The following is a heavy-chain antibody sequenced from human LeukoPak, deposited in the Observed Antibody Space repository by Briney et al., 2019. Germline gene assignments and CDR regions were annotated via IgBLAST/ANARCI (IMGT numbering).Heavy chain of an antibody. CDR2: IGGRDGST. V-gene: IGHV3-23*01. CDR1: GFTFSSYG. D-gene: IGHD2-2*01. CDR3: AKDISQLYCSSTSCYEVSDY. J-gene: IGHJ4*02. Sequence: GGSLRLSCAASGFTFSSYGMSWVRQAPGKGLEWVSAIGGRDGSTYYADSVKGRFTISRDNSKNTLYLQMNSLRAEDTAVYYCAKDISQLYCSSTSCYEVSDYWGQGTLVTVSS.